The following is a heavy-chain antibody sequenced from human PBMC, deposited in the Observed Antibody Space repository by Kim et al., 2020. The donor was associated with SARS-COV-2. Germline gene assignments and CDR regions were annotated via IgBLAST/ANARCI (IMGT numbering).Heavy chain of an antibody. D-gene: IGHD3-10*01. Sequence: SETLSLTCTVSGGSISSSSYYWGWIRQPPGKGLEWIGSIYYSGSTYYNPSLKSRVTISVDTSKNQFSLKLSSVTAADTAVYYCARAHGAEGFGELYGWGQGTLVTVSS. V-gene: IGHV4-39*07. CDR3: ARAHGAEGFGELYG. CDR2: IYYSGST. CDR1: GGSISSSSYY. J-gene: IGHJ4*02.